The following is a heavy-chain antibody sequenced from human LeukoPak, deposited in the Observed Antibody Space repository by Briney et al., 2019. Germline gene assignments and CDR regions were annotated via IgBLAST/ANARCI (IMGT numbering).Heavy chain of an antibody. CDR2: ISGSGGST. J-gene: IGHJ4*02. V-gene: IGHV3-23*01. Sequence: GGSLRLSCAASGFTVSSNYMSWVRQAPGKGLEWVSAISGSGGSTYYADSVKGRFTISRDNSKNTLYLQMNSLRAEDTAVYYCAKDMTVTTELGFDYWGQGTLVTVSS. D-gene: IGHD4-17*01. CDR1: GFTVSSNY. CDR3: AKDMTVTTELGFDY.